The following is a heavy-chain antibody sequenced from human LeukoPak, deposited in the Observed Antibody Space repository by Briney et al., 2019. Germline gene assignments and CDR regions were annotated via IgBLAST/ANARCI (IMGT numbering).Heavy chain of an antibody. CDR2: ISGWGGST. CDR3: AKDEYGSGSRDFNNWFDP. J-gene: IGHJ5*02. D-gene: IGHD3-10*01. CDR1: GFTFSDYY. V-gene: IGHV3-23*01. Sequence: GGSLRLSCAASGFTFSDYYMSWVRQAPGKVLECVSTISGWGGSTYYADSVKGRFTISRDNPKNTMYLQMNSLRAEDTAVYYCAKDEYGSGSRDFNNWFDPWGQGTLVTVSS.